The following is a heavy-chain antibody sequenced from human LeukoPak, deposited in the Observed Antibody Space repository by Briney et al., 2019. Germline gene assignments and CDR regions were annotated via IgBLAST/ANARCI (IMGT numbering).Heavy chain of an antibody. CDR3: AKDRYSGLNTIDY. Sequence: GGSLRLSCATSGFTFSTYGMHWVRQAPGKGLEWVAVISYDGSYKFYADSVKGRFTISRDNSKSTLYLQMNSLRAEDTAVYYCAKDRYSGLNTIDYWGQGTLVTVSS. J-gene: IGHJ4*02. V-gene: IGHV3-30*18. CDR2: ISYDGSYK. D-gene: IGHD6-13*01. CDR1: GFTFSTYG.